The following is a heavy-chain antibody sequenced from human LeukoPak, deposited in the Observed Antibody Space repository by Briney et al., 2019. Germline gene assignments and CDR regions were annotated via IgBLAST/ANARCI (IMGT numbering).Heavy chain of an antibody. CDR3: ARDLEGATTYYYYYMDV. J-gene: IGHJ6*03. D-gene: IGHD1-26*01. Sequence: ASVKVSCKASGYTFTGYYMHWVRQAPGQGLEWMGWINPNSGGTNYAQKFQGRVTMTRDTSISTAYMELSRLRSDDTAVYYCARDLEGATTYYYYYMDVWGKGTTVTVSS. CDR1: GYTFTGYY. V-gene: IGHV1-2*02. CDR2: INPNSGGT.